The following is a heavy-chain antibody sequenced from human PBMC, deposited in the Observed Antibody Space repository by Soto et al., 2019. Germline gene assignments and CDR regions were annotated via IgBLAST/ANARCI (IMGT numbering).Heavy chain of an antibody. J-gene: IGHJ4*02. Sequence: SETLSLTCAVSGGSISSGGYSWSWIRQPPGKGLEWIGYIYHSGSTYYNPSLKSRVTISVDTSKNQFSLKLSSVTAADTAVYYCASRLRYFDYWGQGTLVTVSS. CDR2: IYHSGST. CDR3: ASRLRYFDY. V-gene: IGHV4-30-2*05. D-gene: IGHD3-9*01. CDR1: GGSISSGGYS.